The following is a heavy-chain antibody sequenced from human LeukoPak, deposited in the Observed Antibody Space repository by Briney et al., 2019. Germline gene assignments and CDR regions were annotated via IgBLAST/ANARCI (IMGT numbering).Heavy chain of an antibody. CDR2: IYTSGST. CDR3: ARSYGWFDP. Sequence: SQTLPLTCTVSGGSINSGNYYWSWIRQPAGKGLEWIGRIYTSGSTNYNPSLKSRVTISVDTSKNQFSLKLSSVTAADTAVYYCARSYGWFDPWGQGTLVTVSS. D-gene: IGHD3-10*01. CDR1: GGSINSGNYY. J-gene: IGHJ5*02. V-gene: IGHV4-61*02.